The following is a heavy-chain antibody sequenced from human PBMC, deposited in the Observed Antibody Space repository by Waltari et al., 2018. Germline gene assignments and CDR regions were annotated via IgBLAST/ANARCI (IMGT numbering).Heavy chain of an antibody. D-gene: IGHD4-17*01. J-gene: IGHJ1*01. CDR1: SGSFSGYY. CDR3: VTQGQSTVPKKYFHH. V-gene: IGHV4-34*01. Sequence: QVQLQQWGAGLLKPSETLSLTCAVYSGSFSGYYWSWIRQPPGKGLEWIGEVNHSGSNNYSPSLKSRVTISVDTSKNQFSLKLTSVTAADTAVYYCVTQGQSTVPKKYFHHWGQGTLVIVSS. CDR2: VNHSGSN.